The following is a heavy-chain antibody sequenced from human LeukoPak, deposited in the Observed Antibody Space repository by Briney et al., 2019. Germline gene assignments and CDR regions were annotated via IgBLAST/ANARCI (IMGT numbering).Heavy chain of an antibody. V-gene: IGHV5-51*01. J-gene: IGHJ3*02. CDR1: GYSHTRYW. CDR2: IYPGDSDT. CDR3: ARQGSEMSDAFDI. D-gene: IGHD5-24*01. Sequence: GESLKTYRKGSGYSHTRYWIGWVRQMPGKGLEWMGIIYPGDSDTRYSPSFQGQVTISADKSISTAYLQWSSLKASDTAMYYCARQGSEMSDAFDIWGQGTMVTVSS.